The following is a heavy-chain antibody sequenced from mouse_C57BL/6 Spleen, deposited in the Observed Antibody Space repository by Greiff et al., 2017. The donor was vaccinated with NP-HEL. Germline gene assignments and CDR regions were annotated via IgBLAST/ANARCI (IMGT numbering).Heavy chain of an antibody. CDR3: ARGYYGSSSLFDY. J-gene: IGHJ2*01. CDR1: GFTFSDYG. V-gene: IGHV5-17*01. Sequence: EVHLVESGGGLVKPGGSLKLSCAASGFTFSDYGMHWVRQAPEKGLEWVAYISSGSSTIYYADTVKGRFTISRDNAKNTLFLQMTSLRSEDTAMYYCARGYYGSSSLFDYWGQGTTLTVSS. CDR2: ISSGSSTI. D-gene: IGHD1-1*01.